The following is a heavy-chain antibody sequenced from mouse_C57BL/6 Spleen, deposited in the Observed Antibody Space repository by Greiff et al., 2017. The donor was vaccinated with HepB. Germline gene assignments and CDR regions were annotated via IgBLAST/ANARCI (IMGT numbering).Heavy chain of an antibody. CDR2: INPYNGDT. D-gene: IGHD2-4*01. CDR1: GYSFTGYF. V-gene: IGHV1-20*01. CDR3: ARSHDYDNYYAMDY. Sequence: VQLQQSGPELVKPGDSVKISCKASGYSFTGYFMNWVMQSHGKSLEWIGRINPYNGDTFYNQKFKGKATLTVDKSSSTAHMELRSLTSEDSAVYYCARSHDYDNYYAMDYWGQGTSVTVSS. J-gene: IGHJ4*01.